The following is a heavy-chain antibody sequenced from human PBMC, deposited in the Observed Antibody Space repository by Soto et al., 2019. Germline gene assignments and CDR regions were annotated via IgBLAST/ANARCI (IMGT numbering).Heavy chain of an antibody. Sequence: EVHLLESGGGLVQPGGSLRLSCVASGFTFSSYSMSWVRQAPGKGLEWVSGFRAGGDDGTTYYADSVKGRFTISRDNPKNTLVLQMNSLRAEDTAIYYCAKKVNSGSGSQYFDYFGQGTLVTVSS. CDR2: FRAGGDDGTT. CDR1: GFTFSSYS. D-gene: IGHD3-10*01. V-gene: IGHV3-23*01. CDR3: AKKVNSGSGSQYFDY. J-gene: IGHJ4*02.